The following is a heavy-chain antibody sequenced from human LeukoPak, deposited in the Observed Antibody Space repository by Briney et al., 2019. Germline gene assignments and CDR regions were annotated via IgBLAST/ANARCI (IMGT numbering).Heavy chain of an antibody. J-gene: IGHJ4*02. D-gene: IGHD3-16*01. CDR2: ISASENNL. CDR1: GFTFITYS. CDR3: VRERGPLDY. Sequence: GGSLRLSCAASGFTFITYSMNWVRQAPGKGLEWVSFISASENNLYYADSVKGRFTISRDNAKNSVYLQMNNLRAEDTGVYYCVRERGPLDYWGQGTLVIVSS. V-gene: IGHV3-21*01.